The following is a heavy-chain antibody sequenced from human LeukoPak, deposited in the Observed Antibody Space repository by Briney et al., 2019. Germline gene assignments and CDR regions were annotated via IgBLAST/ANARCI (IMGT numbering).Heavy chain of an antibody. Sequence: GGSLRLSCAASGFTFSSYGMHWVRQAPGKGLEWVAVISYDGSNKYYADSVKGRFTISRDNSKNTLYLQMNSLRAEDTAVYYCAKDLVSYSNARLEYYYYGMDVWGQGTTVTVSS. V-gene: IGHV3-30*18. D-gene: IGHD4-11*01. CDR2: ISYDGSNK. CDR3: AKDLVSYSNARLEYYYYGMDV. CDR1: GFTFSSYG. J-gene: IGHJ6*02.